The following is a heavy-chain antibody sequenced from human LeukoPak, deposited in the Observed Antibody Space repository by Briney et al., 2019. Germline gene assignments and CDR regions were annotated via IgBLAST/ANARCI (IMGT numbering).Heavy chain of an antibody. V-gene: IGHV3-7*03. D-gene: IGHD3-3*01. CDR3: AKDRTRQAY. J-gene: IGHJ4*02. Sequence: GGSLRLSCAASGFTFSNYWMSWVRQTPGKGLESVANIKEDGSDKYYVDSLKGRFTISRDNAKNSLYLQMNSLRAEDTAVYYCAKDRTRQAYWGQGTLVTVSS. CDR1: GFTFSNYW. CDR2: IKEDGSDK.